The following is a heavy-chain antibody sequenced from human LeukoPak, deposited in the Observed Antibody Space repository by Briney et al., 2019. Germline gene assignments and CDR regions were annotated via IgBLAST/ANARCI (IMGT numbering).Heavy chain of an antibody. V-gene: IGHV4-59*01. CDR1: GGSMSSYY. J-gene: IGHJ6*02. D-gene: IGHD5-24*01. CDR2: VYDTGST. Sequence: SETLSLTCTVSGGSMSSYYWSWIRQSPGKGLEWIGYVYDTGSTNYNPSLKSRVTISVEKSKKQFSLRLTSATAADTAVYYCVGHLWLHYYYGMDVWGQGTTGTVS. CDR3: VGHLWLHYYYGMDV.